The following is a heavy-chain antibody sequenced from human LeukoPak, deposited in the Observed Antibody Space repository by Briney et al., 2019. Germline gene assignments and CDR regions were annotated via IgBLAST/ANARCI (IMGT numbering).Heavy chain of an antibody. J-gene: IGHJ4*02. CDR2: ISWNSGSI. CDR1: GFTFDDYA. Sequence: GGSLRLSCAASGFTFDDYAMHWVRQAPGKGLEWVSGISWNSGSIGYADSVKGRFTISRDNANNSLYLQMNSLRAEDTALYYCAKGLWVQLENSLDYWGQGTLVTVSS. V-gene: IGHV3-9*01. D-gene: IGHD1-1*01. CDR3: AKGLWVQLENSLDY.